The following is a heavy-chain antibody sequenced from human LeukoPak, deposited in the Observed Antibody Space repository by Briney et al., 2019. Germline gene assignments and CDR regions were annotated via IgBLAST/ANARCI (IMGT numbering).Heavy chain of an antibody. D-gene: IGHD1-26*01. CDR2: IAYDGSDK. J-gene: IGHJ4*02. V-gene: IGHV3-30*04. Sequence: PGGSLRLSCAASGFTFSSYAMHWVRQAPGKGLEWVALIAYDGSDKYYADSVKGRFTIPRDNSKNTLYLQMNSLRAEDTAVYYCARSTGGSYPSFDYWGQGTLVTVSS. CDR3: ARSTGGSYPSFDY. CDR1: GFTFSSYA.